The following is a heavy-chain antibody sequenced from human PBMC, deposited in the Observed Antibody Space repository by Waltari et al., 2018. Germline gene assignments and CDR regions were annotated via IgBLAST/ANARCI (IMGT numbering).Heavy chain of an antibody. Sequence: QLQLQESGPGLVKPSETLSLTCTVSGGSISSGSYYWGWTCQPPGKGLESIGYISYSGTTYYNLSLKSRVTMSVDTSRDQYSLSLRSVAAADTAVYYCARYYGNGEGWLDPWGQGTLVTVSS. CDR1: GGSISSGSYY. J-gene: IGHJ5*02. V-gene: IGHV4-39*07. D-gene: IGHD3-3*01. CDR3: ARYYGNGEGWLDP. CDR2: ISYSGTT.